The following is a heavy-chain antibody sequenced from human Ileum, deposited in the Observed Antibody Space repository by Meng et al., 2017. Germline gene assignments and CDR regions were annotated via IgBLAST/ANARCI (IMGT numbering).Heavy chain of an antibody. J-gene: IGHJ4*02. CDR3: ARQYSSYWGFDY. Sequence: QVQLRWRVEVLSMPPATLSHACHVLGHSIRCGYYWRWIPQPQGKGLDWIGEINHSGNTNYTPSLKGRVTIAVDESKNHFSLKLSSATAADTAVYYCARQYSSYWGFDYWGQGTLVTVSS. V-gene: IGHV4-34*01. CDR2: INHSGNT. D-gene: IGHD6-6*01. CDR1: GHSIRCGYY.